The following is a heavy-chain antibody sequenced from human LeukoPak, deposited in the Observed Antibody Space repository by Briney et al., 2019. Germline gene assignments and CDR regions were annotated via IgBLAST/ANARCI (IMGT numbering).Heavy chain of an antibody. D-gene: IGHD3-10*01. J-gene: IGHJ5*01. CDR2: IRYDGDIK. CDR3: VRTLSGSPRNWFDS. CDR1: GFTFSSYG. V-gene: IGHV3-30*02. Sequence: GGSLRLSCAASGFTFSSYGMHWVRQAPGKGLEWVAFIRYDGDIKYYADSVKGRFTISRDNAKNSLYLQMSSLRVDDTAVYYCVRTLSGSPRNWFDSWGQGTLVTVSS.